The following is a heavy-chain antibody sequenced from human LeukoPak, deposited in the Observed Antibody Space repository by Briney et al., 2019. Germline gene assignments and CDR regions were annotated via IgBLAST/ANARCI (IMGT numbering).Heavy chain of an antibody. V-gene: IGHV3-21*01. Sequence: GGSLRLSCTASGFTFSTYSLNWVRQAPGKGLEWVSSITSSSSYKYYADSVKGRFSISRDNAKNSLSLQMNSLRAEDTALYYCARGDKSSGWYFFDNWGQGTLVTVSS. CDR1: GFTFSTYS. D-gene: IGHD6-19*01. CDR3: ARGDKSSGWYFFDN. CDR2: ITSSSSYK. J-gene: IGHJ4*02.